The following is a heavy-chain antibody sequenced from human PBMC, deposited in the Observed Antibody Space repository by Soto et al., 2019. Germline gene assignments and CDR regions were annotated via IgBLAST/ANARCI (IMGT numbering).Heavy chain of an antibody. V-gene: IGHV4-30-4*01. CDR1: GGSISSGDYY. Sequence: LSLTCTVSGGSISSGDYYWSWIRQPPGKGLEWIGYIYYSGSTYYNPSLKSRVTISVGTSKNQFSLKLSSVTAADTAVYYCARVLGDYYDSSGYYPNWFDPWGQGTLVTVSS. D-gene: IGHD3-22*01. CDR2: IYYSGST. J-gene: IGHJ5*02. CDR3: ARVLGDYYDSSGYYPNWFDP.